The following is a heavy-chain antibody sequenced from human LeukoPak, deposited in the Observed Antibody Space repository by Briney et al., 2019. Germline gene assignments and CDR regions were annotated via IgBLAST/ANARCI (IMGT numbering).Heavy chain of an antibody. CDR2: IYPGDSDT. D-gene: IGHD2-2*02. V-gene: IGHV5-51*01. CDR1: GYSFTSYW. J-gene: IGHJ4*02. CDR3: ARLEGRRYCSSTSCYIDY. Sequence: GESLKISCKGSGYSFTSYWIGWVRQMPGKGLEWMGIIYPGDSDTRYSPSFQGQVTISADKSISTAYLQWSSLKASDTAMYYCARLEGRRYCSSTSCYIDYWGQGTLVTVSS.